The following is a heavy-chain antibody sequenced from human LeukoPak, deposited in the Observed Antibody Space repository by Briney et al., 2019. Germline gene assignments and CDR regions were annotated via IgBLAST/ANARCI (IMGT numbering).Heavy chain of an antibody. CDR2: IYYSGST. CDR1: GGSISSYY. V-gene: IGHV4-59*01. J-gene: IGHJ5*02. D-gene: IGHD6-13*01. CDR3: ANEPYSSSWYWFDP. Sequence: PSETLSLTCTVSGGSISSYYWSWIRQPPGKGLEWIGYIYYSGSTNYNPSLKSRVTISVDTSKNQFSLKLSSVTAADTAVYYCANEPYSSSWYWFDPWGQGTLVTVSS.